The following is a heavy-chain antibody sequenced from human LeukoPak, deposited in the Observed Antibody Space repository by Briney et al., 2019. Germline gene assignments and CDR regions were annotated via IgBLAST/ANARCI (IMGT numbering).Heavy chain of an antibody. J-gene: IGHJ6*03. V-gene: IGHV1-18*01. D-gene: IGHD3-9*01. CDR2: ISAYNGNT. Sequence: APVKVSCKASGYIHTSYGISWLRQAAGQGLEWMGWISAYNGNTNYAQKLQGRVTMTTDTSTSTAYMELRSLRSDDTAVYYCARGGYFDAYDYYCYMDVWGKGTTVTISS. CDR1: GYIHTSYG. CDR3: ARGGYFDAYDYYCYMDV.